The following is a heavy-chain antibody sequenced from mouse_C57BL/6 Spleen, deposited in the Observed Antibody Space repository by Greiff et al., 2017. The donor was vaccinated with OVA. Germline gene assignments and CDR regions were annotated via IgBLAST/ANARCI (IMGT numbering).Heavy chain of an antibody. CDR3: TRGVLGVRSFDY. CDR1: GFTFSSYA. J-gene: IGHJ2*01. CDR2: ISSGGDYI. Sequence: EVMLVESGEGLVKPGGSLKLSCAASGFTFSSYAMSWVRQTPEKRLEWVAYISSGGDYIYYADTVKGRFTISRDNARNTLYLQMSSLKSEDTAMYYCTRGVLGVRSFDYWGQGTTLTVSS. D-gene: IGHD3-1*01. V-gene: IGHV5-9-1*02.